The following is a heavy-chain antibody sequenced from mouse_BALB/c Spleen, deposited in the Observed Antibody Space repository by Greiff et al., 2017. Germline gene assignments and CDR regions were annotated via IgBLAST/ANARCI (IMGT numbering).Heavy chain of an antibody. D-gene: IGHD1-2*01. CDR2: INPSTGYT. CDR3: NGGPITTASYAMDY. V-gene: IGHV1-7*01. Sequence: QVQLQQSGAELAKPGASVKMSCKASGYTFTSYWMHWVKQRPGQGLEWIGYINPSTGYTEYNQKFKDKATLTADKSSSTAYMQLSSLTSEDSAVYYCNGGPITTASYAMDYWGQGTSVTVSS. CDR1: GYTFTSYW. J-gene: IGHJ4*01.